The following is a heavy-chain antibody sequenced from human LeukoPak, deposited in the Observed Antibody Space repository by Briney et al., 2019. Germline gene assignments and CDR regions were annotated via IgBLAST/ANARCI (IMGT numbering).Heavy chain of an antibody. CDR2: ISGSGGST. CDR1: GFTFSSYT. V-gene: IGHV3-23*01. CDR3: AKDRDDYVWGSYLGAFDI. J-gene: IGHJ3*02. D-gene: IGHD3-16*01. Sequence: GGSLRLSCAASGFTFSSYTMNWVRQAPGKGLEWVSLISGSGGSTYYADSVKGRFTISRDNSKNTLYLQMNSLRAEDTAVFYCAKDRDDYVWGSYLGAFDIWGQGTMVTVSS.